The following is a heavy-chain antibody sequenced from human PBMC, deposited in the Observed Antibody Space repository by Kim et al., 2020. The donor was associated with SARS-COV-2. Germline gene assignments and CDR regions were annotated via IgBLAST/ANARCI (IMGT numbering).Heavy chain of an antibody. CDR3: ARVGYCSGVSCYGMDV. V-gene: IGHV3-21*05. CDR2: INSGGGYI. Sequence: GGSLRLSCAVSGFSFISYSMNWVRQAPGKGLEWVSYINSGGGYILYADSVRGRFTTSRDNAKNSLYLQMNRLRDEDTAVYYCARVGYCSGVSCYGMDVWGQGTTVTVSS. D-gene: IGHD2-15*01. J-gene: IGHJ6*02. CDR1: GFSFISYS.